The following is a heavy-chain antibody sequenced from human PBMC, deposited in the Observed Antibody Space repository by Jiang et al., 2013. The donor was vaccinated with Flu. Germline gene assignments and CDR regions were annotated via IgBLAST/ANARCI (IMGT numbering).Heavy chain of an antibody. CDR2: IKQDGSEK. Sequence: AASGFTFSSYWMRLGPPGVQGRGLEWVANIKQDGSEKYYVDSVKGRFTISRDNAKNSLYLQMNSLRAEDTAVYYCARVGSGWSTLGAFDIWGQGTMVTVSS. V-gene: IGHV3-7*01. CDR1: GFTFSSYW. J-gene: IGHJ3*02. D-gene: IGHD6-19*01. CDR3: ARVGSGWSTLGAFDI.